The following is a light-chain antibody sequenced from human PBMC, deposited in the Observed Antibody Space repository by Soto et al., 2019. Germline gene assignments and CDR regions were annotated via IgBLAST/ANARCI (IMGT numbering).Light chain of an antibody. CDR2: DAS. Sequence: EIVLTQSPATLSLSPGERATLSCRASQSISSSYLAWYQQKPGQAPRLLIYDASSRATGIPDRFSGSGSGTKFTLTIIRMEPEDLAVDYCQQYGYSPPWTFGQGTKVEI. CDR1: QSISSSY. V-gene: IGKV3-20*01. CDR3: QQYGYSPPWT. J-gene: IGKJ1*01.